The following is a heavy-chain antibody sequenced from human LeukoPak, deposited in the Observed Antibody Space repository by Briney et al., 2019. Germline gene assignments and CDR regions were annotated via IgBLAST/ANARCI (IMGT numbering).Heavy chain of an antibody. V-gene: IGHV3-7*03. J-gene: IGHJ4*02. CDR1: GFTFSSYW. Sequence: GGSLRLSCAASGFTFSSYWMSWVRQAPGKGLEWVANIKDDGSEKYYADSVKGRFTISRDNAKNSLYLQMSSLRAEDTAVYYCARGRGWYHIEYWGQGTLVTVSS. CDR3: ARGRGWYHIEY. D-gene: IGHD6-19*01. CDR2: IKDDGSEK.